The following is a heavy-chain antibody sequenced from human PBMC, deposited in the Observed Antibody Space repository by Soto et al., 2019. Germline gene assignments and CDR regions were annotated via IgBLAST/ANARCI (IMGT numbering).Heavy chain of an antibody. V-gene: IGHV1-3*01. CDR1: GYTFTSYA. CDR3: AKSITIFGDFLGAFDI. D-gene: IGHD3-3*01. Sequence: GASVKVSCKASGYTFTSYAMHWVRQAPGQRLEWMGWINAGNGNTKYSQKFQGRVTITRDTSASTAYMEPSSLRSEDTAVYYCAKSITIFGDFLGAFDIWGQGTMVTVSS. CDR2: INAGNGNT. J-gene: IGHJ3*02.